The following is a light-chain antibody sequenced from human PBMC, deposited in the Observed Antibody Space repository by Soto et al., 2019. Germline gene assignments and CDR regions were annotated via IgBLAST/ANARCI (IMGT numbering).Light chain of an antibody. CDR1: RHVTSN. J-gene: IGKJ5*01. V-gene: IGKV3-15*01. CDR2: DTS. CDR3: QQRSNWPIT. Sequence: EMLMTPSPSILPGSPGHSASLPCKASRHVTSNYLLWYQQHPGQPPRLLIYDTSTRATGIPARFSGSGSETEFSLTISSLQSEDFAVYYCQQRSNWPITFGQGTRLEIK.